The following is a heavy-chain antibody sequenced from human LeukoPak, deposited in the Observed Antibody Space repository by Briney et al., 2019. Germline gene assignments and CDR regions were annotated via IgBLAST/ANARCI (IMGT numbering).Heavy chain of an antibody. V-gene: IGHV3-33*01. CDR3: AGDVPYCSSTSCKGWFDP. Sequence: PGGSLRLSCAASGFTFSSYGMHWVRQAPGKGLEWVAVIWYDGSNKYYADSVKGRFTISRDNSKNTLYLQMNSLRAEDTAVYYCAGDVPYCSSTSCKGWFDPWGQGTLVTVSS. CDR2: IWYDGSNK. J-gene: IGHJ5*02. D-gene: IGHD2-2*01. CDR1: GFTFSSYG.